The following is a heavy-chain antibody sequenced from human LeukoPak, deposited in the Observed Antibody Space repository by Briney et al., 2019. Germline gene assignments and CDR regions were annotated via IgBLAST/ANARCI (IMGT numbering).Heavy chain of an antibody. CDR3: ARAIRYQLLSDY. V-gene: IGHV1-8*03. CDR1: GYTFSTYD. J-gene: IGHJ4*02. D-gene: IGHD2-2*01. Sequence: ASVNVSCKTSGYTFSTYDINWLRQAAGQGLEWMGWMNPNSANTGFAQKFQGRAAITRDTSTATAPFEPSSQTSEDTAVYCCARAIRYQLLSDYWGQGTLVTVSS. CDR2: MNPNSANT.